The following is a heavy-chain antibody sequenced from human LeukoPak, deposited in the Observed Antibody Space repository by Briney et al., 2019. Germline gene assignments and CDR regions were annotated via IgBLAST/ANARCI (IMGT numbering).Heavy chain of an antibody. CDR2: ISGSGGST. CDR3: AKFRGYSGTNRYYFDY. CDR1: GLTFSSYA. V-gene: IGHV3-23*01. Sequence: GGSLRLSCAASGLTFSSYAMSWVRQAPGKGLEWVSAISGSGGSTYYADSVKGRFTISRDNSKNTLYLQMNSLRAEDTAVYYCAKFRGYSGTNRYYFDYWGQGTLVTVSS. J-gene: IGHJ4*02. D-gene: IGHD1-26*01.